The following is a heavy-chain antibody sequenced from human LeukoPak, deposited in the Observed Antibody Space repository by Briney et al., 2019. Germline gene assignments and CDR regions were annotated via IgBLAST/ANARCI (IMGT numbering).Heavy chain of an antibody. J-gene: IGHJ3*02. V-gene: IGHV4-30-2*01. Sequence: SETLSLTCTVSGGSISSGGYYWSWIRQPPGKGLEWIGYIYHSGSTYHNPSLKSRVTISVDRSKNQFSLKLSSVTAADTAVYYCARDGSPITIWREPRFDIWGQGTMVTVSS. CDR2: IYHSGST. CDR1: GGSISSGGYY. CDR3: ARDGSPITIWREPRFDI. D-gene: IGHD3-3*01.